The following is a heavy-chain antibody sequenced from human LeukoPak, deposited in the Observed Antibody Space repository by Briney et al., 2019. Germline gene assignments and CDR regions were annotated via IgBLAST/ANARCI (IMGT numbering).Heavy chain of an antibody. J-gene: IGHJ6*03. CDR3: ARHVRGGYSAYYYYMDV. Sequence: GESLKISCKGSGYSFTSYWIGWVRQMPGKGLGWMGIIYPGDSDTRYSPSFQGQVTISADKSISTAYLQWSSLKASDTAMYYCARHVRGGYSAYYYYMDVWGKGTTVTVSS. D-gene: IGHD3-10*02. CDR1: GYSFTSYW. CDR2: IYPGDSDT. V-gene: IGHV5-51*01.